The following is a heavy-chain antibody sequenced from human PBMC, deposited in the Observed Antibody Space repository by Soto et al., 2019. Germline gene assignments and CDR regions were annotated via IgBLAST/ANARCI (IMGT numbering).Heavy chain of an antibody. D-gene: IGHD2-15*01. CDR2: IYHSGST. CDR1: GYSISSGYY. Sequence: SETLSLTCAVSGYSISSGYYWGWIRQPPGEGLEWIGSIYHSGSTYYNPSLKSRVTISVDTSKNQFSLKLSSVTAADTAVYYCARAAGGGYSSGGKCYSRAFDFWGKATMLTVS. J-gene: IGHJ3*01. CDR3: ARAAGGGYSSGGKCYSRAFDF. V-gene: IGHV4-38-2*01.